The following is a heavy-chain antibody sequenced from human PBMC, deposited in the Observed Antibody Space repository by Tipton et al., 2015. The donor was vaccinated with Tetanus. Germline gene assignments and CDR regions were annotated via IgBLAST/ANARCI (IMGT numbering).Heavy chain of an antibody. D-gene: IGHD2-2*01. CDR1: GGSVNSGTYY. V-gene: IGHV4-61*01. J-gene: IGHJ4*02. CDR2: IYYGGAT. Sequence: TLSLTCSVSGGSVNSGTYYWSWIRQPPGKGLEWLGDIYYGGATQYNPSLESRVNISMDTSKNQVSLRLPSVTAADTAVYYCARVACSSTSCYSHYFDYWGPGSLVTVSS. CDR3: ARVACSSTSCYSHYFDY.